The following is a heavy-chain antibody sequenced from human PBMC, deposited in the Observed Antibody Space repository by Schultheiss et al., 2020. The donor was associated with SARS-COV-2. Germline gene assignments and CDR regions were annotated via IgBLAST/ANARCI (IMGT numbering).Heavy chain of an antibody. J-gene: IGHJ6*02. D-gene: IGHD4-23*01. CDR1: GFTFSDYY. CDR3: ARYYGGNLYYYYGMDV. CDR2: ISSSGSTI. V-gene: IGHV3-11*01. Sequence: SLKISCAASGFTFSDYYMSWIRQAPGKGLEWVSYISSSGSTIYYADSVKGRFTISRDNAKNSLYLQMNSLRAEDTAVYYCARYYGGNLYYYYGMDVWGQGTTVTVSS.